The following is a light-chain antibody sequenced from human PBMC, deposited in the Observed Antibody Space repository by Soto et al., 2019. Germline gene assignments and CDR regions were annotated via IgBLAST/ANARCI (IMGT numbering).Light chain of an antibody. CDR1: IHYDF. V-gene: IGLV2-14*01. Sequence: QSALTQPASVSGSPGQSITISCTGYIHYDFVSWYQQHPGKAPKLMIYEVTNRPSGTSDRFSGSKSGNTASLTISGLQTEDEADYYCGSYTSSSNDVFGTGTKLTVL. CDR2: EVT. J-gene: IGLJ1*01. CDR3: GSYTSSSNDV.